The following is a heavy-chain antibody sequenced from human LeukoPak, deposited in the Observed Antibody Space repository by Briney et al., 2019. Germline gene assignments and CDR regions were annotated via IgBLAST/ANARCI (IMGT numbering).Heavy chain of an antibody. J-gene: IGHJ6*02. CDR1: GGSISSYY. Sequence: PSETLSLTCTVSGGSISSYYWSWIRQPPGKGLEWIGYAYYSGSTNYNPSLKSRVTISVDRSKNQFSLKLSSVTAADTAIYYCARTTGFYFGVDVWGQGTTVTVSS. V-gene: IGHV4-59*01. CDR2: AYYSGST. CDR3: ARTTGFYFGVDV. D-gene: IGHD1-14*01.